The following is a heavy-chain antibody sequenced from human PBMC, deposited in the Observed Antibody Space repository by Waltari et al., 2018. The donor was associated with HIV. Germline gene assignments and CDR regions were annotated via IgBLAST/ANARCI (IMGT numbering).Heavy chain of an antibody. CDR2: IYTSGRT. CDR3: ARDDLGSGWFFDY. CDR1: GGSISSASYY. D-gene: IGHD6-19*01. J-gene: IGHJ4*02. V-gene: IGHV4-61*02. Sequence: QVQLQESGPGLLKPSQTLSLTCTVSGGSISSASYYWTWIRQSGGKGLEWIGRIYTSGRTSYNPTLKSRVSISIDTSRNQFSLKLTSVTAADTAVYDCARDDLGSGWFFDYWGPGTLVTVSS.